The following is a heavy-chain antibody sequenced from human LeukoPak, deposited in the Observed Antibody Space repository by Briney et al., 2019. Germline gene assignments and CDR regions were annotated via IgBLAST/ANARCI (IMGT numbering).Heavy chain of an antibody. Sequence: GGALRLSCAASGFTVSRNYMSWVRQAPGKGLEGVSVIYSGGSTYYPDSVKGRSTISRTNYKHTPYLQMNSLSAEATAVYYCARAGLLSRADYWGQGTLVTVSS. CDR3: ARAGLLSRADY. J-gene: IGHJ4*02. V-gene: IGHV3-53*04. D-gene: IGHD2-15*01. CDR2: IYSGGST. CDR1: GFTVSRNY.